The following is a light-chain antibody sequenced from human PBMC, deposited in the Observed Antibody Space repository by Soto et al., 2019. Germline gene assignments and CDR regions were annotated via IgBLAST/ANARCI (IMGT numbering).Light chain of an antibody. CDR2: LGS. CDR3: MQALQGCWGLLLHASSTNSL. Sequence: DIVMTQSPLSLPVTPGEPASISCRSSQSLLHSNGYNYLDWYLQKPGQSPQLLMYLGSNRSSGVPDSFRGSGSGTDFTLKISRVEAEDVGVYYCMQALQGCWGLLLHASSTNSLFGPGTKVDIK. J-gene: IGKJ3*01. V-gene: IGKV2-28*01. CDR1: QSLLHSNGYNY.